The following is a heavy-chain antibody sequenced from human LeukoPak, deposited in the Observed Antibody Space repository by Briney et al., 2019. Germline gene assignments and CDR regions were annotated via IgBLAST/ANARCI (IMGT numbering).Heavy chain of an antibody. D-gene: IGHD6-13*01. Sequence: SETLSLTCTVSGGSISSYYWSWIRQPPGKGLEWIGYIYYSGSTNYNPSLKSRVTISVDTSKNQFSLKLSSVTAADTAVYYCARGHSSSWYSQGWFDPWGQGTLVTVSS. CDR1: GGSISSYY. J-gene: IGHJ5*02. CDR3: ARGHSSSWYSQGWFDP. V-gene: IGHV4-59*01. CDR2: IYYSGST.